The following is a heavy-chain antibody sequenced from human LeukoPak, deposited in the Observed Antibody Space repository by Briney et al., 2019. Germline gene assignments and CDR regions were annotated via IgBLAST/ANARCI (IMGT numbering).Heavy chain of an antibody. J-gene: IGHJ4*02. CDR1: GGSISSYY. CDR3: ARDRLAYYDRSGLDC. Sequence: PSETLSLTCTVSGGSISSYYWNWIRQPPGKGLEWIGYIYYSGSTNYNPSLKSRVTMSADTSKNQFSLNLSSVTAADTAFYYCARDRLAYYDRSGLDCWGQGTLVTVSS. V-gene: IGHV4-59*01. D-gene: IGHD3-22*01. CDR2: IYYSGST.